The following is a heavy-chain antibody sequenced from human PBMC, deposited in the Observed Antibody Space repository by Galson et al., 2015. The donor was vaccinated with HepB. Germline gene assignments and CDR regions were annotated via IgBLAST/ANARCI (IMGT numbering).Heavy chain of an antibody. V-gene: IGHV2-70*01. CDR2: IDWDDDK. J-gene: IGHJ6*02. CDR1: GFSLSTSGMS. D-gene: IGHD6-13*01. CDR3: ARITRLGSSWYYGLDV. Sequence: PALVKPTQTLTLTCTFSGFSLSTSGMSVSWIRQPPGKALEWLALIDWDDDKYYSTSLKTRLTISKDTSKNQVVLTMTNMDPVDTATYYWARITRLGSSWYYGLDVWGQGTTVTVSS.